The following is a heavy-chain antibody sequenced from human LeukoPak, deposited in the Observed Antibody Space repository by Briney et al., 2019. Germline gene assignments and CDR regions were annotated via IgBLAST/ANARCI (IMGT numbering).Heavy chain of an antibody. CDR2: IYYSGST. J-gene: IGHJ4*02. CDR3: ARHGRSDITVAGTRAFDY. Sequence: SETLSLTCTVSGDSISSFYWSWVRQPPGKGLEWIGYIYYSGSTNYNPSLKSRVTISVDTSKNQFSLKLSSVTAADTAVYYCARHGRSDITVAGTRAFDYWGQGTLVTVSS. CDR1: GDSISSFY. V-gene: IGHV4-59*01. D-gene: IGHD6-19*01.